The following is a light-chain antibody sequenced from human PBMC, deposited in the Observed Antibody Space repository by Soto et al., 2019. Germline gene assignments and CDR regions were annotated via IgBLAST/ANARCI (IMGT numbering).Light chain of an antibody. CDR3: QQRSNWPLT. CDR1: QSVSSY. V-gene: IGKV3-11*01. Sequence: EIVLTQSPATLSLSPGERATLSCRASQSVSSYLAWYQQKPGQAPRLLIYDASNRAAGVPARFSGSGSVTDVTLTISSREPEDFAVYYCQQRSNWPLTFGGGTKVEIK. J-gene: IGKJ4*01. CDR2: DAS.